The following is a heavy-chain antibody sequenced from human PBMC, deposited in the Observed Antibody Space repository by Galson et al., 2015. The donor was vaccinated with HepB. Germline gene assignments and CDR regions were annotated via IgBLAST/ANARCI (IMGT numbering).Heavy chain of an antibody. CDR1: GYIFTRYG. Sequence: SVKVSCKASGYIFTRYGISWMRQAPGQGLQYIGWISTYNGDTNYPWKFQGRVTMTIDTPTKTAYMELRSLTSDDTAIYYCARDRNIAGAGTPTDYWGQGTLVTVSS. V-gene: IGHV1-18*01. CDR3: ARDRNIAGAGTPTDY. J-gene: IGHJ4*02. CDR2: ISTYNGDT. D-gene: IGHD6-13*01.